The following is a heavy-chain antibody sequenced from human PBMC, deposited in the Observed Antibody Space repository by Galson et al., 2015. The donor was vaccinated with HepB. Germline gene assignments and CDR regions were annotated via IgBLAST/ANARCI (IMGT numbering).Heavy chain of an antibody. CDR1: GFTFSDYY. CDR3: ATAYYYDSSGYGEFDY. Sequence: SLRLSCAASGFTFSDYYMSWIRQAPGKGLEWVSYISSSSSYTNYADSVKGRFTISRDNAKNSLYLQMNSLRAEDTAVYYCATAYYYDSSGYGEFDYWGQGTLVTVSS. J-gene: IGHJ4*02. CDR2: ISSSSSYT. D-gene: IGHD3-22*01. V-gene: IGHV3-11*03.